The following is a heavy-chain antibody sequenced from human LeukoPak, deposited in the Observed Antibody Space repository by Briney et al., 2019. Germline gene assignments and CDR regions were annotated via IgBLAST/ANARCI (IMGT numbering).Heavy chain of an antibody. V-gene: IGHV3-20*04. J-gene: IGHJ4*02. CDR2: INWNGGST. CDR3: ARGGGNYYDSSGYRPLDY. CDR1: GFTFYDYG. D-gene: IGHD3-22*01. Sequence: GGSLRLSCAASGFTFYDYGMSWVRQAPGKGLEWVSGINWNGGSTGYADSVKGRFTISRDNAKNSLYLQMNSLRAEDTALYYCARGGGNYYDSSGYRPLDYWGQGTLVTVSS.